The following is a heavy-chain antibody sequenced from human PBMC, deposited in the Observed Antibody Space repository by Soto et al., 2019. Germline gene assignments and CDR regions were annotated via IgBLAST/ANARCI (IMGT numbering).Heavy chain of an antibody. CDR2: ISGSGSST. V-gene: IGHV3-23*01. J-gene: IGHJ5*02. Sequence: PGGSLRLSCAASGFTFFSNAMTWVRQAPGKGLEWVASISGSGSSTDYADSVKGRFIISRDNSMNTLYLQMNSLRAEDAAIYYCAKSWNYANWFDPWGQGTLVTVPS. CDR3: AKSWNYANWFDP. D-gene: IGHD1-7*01. CDR1: GFTFFSNA.